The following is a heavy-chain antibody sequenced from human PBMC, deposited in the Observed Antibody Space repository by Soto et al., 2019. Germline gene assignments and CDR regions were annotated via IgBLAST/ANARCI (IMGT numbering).Heavy chain of an antibody. CDR1: GGSISSSSYY. D-gene: IGHD3-3*01. CDR2: IYYSGST. V-gene: IGHV4-39*01. CDR3: ARGIWGEWLTF. Sequence: PSETLSLTCTVSGGSISSSSYYWGWIRQPPGKGLGWIGSIYYSGSTYYNPSLKSRVTISVDTSKNQFSLKLSSVTAADTAVYYCARGIWGEWLTFWGQGTLVTVSS. J-gene: IGHJ4*02.